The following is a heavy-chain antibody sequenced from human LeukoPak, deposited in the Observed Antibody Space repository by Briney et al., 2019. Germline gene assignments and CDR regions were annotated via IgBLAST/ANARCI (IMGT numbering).Heavy chain of an antibody. CDR2: IYYSGST. CDR1: GGSISSYY. V-gene: IGHV4-59*08. CDR3: ARHMGGYSSSWYDY. Sequence: SETLSLTCTVSGGSISSYYWGWIRQPPGKGLEWIGYIYYSGSTNYNPSLKSRVTISVDTSKNQFSLKLSSVTAADTAVYYCARHMGGYSSSWYDYWGQGTLVTVSS. D-gene: IGHD6-13*01. J-gene: IGHJ4*02.